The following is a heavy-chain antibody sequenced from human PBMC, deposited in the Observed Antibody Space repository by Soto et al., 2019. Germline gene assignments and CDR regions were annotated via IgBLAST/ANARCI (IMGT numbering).Heavy chain of an antibody. V-gene: IGHV4-4*07. CDR3: ARDGMTTGDT. Sequence: QLQLQESGPGQVRPSETLSLTCIVSGVSVRSYTWSWFRQPANKGLEWIGRVFSSVSATYNPSLKSRVSISMDTPENRISLKLDSVTAADAGVYFCARDGMTTGDTWGPGTLVTVSS. CDR1: GVSVRSYT. J-gene: IGHJ4*02. CDR2: VFSSVSA. D-gene: IGHD2-21*02.